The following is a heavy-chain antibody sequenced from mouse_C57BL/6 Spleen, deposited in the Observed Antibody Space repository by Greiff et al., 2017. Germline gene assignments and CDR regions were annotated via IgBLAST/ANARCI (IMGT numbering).Heavy chain of an antibody. V-gene: IGHV1-53*01. Sequence: VQLQQPGTELVKPGASVKLSCKASGYTFTSYWMHWVKQRPGQGLEWIGNINPSNGGTNYNEKFKSKATLTVDKSSSTADMQRSSLTSEDSAVYYCARTFTTVVATNDAMDYWGQGTSVTVSS. CDR2: INPSNGGT. D-gene: IGHD1-1*01. CDR3: ARTFTTVVATNDAMDY. J-gene: IGHJ4*01. CDR1: GYTFTSYW.